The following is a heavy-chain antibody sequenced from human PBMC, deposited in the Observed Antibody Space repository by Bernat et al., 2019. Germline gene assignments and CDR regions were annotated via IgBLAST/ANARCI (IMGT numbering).Heavy chain of an antibody. J-gene: IGHJ6*04. CDR2: INTDGSNT. V-gene: IGHV3-74*01. CDR3: AKGGWYYNSYVDL. D-gene: IGHD3-16*01. CDR1: GFTFSKFW. Sequence: AQLAESGGDLVQPGGSLRLSCVASGFTFSKFWMYWVRQAPGKGLVWVSRINTDGSNTIYADSVKGRFTISRDNAKNTVNLQMNSLRVEDTGVYYCAKGGWYYNSYVDLWGKGTTVTVSS.